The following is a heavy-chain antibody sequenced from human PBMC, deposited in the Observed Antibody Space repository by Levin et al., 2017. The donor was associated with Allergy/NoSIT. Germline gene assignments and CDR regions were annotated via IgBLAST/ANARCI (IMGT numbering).Heavy chain of an antibody. CDR1: GFTFSSYG. V-gene: IGHV3-33*01. J-gene: IGHJ4*02. CDR3: ARDPDYYGSGSYFYDY. CDR2: IWYDGSNK. Sequence: GESLKISCAASGFTFSSYGMHWVRQAPGKGLEWVAVIWYDGSNKYYADSVKGRFTISRDNSKNTLYLQMNSLRAEDTAVYYCARDPDYYGSGSYFYDYWGQGTLVTVSS. D-gene: IGHD3-10*01.